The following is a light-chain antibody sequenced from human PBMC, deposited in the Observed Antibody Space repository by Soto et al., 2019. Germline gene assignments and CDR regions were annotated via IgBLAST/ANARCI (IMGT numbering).Light chain of an antibody. V-gene: IGKV1-6*01. Sequence: AIQMTQYPSSLSASLGDRVTITCRASQGIRHYLGWYQQKPGKPPKLLIYAASSLQSGVPSRFSGSGSGTDFTLTISSLQPEDFATYYCLQDYNYPLTFGGGTKVAIK. CDR2: AAS. J-gene: IGKJ4*01. CDR3: LQDYNYPLT. CDR1: QGIRHY.